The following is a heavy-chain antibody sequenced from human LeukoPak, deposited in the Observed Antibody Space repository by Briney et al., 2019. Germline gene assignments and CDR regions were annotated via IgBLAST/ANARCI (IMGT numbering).Heavy chain of an antibody. CDR1: GFTFSSYA. V-gene: IGHV3-23*01. CDR2: ISGSGGST. Sequence: GGSLRPSCAASGFTFSSYAMSWVRQAPGKGLEWVSAISGSGGSTYYADSVRGRFTISRDNSKNTLYLQMNSLRAEDTAVYYCAKEARYDSSGYLDYWGQGTLVTVSS. J-gene: IGHJ4*02. D-gene: IGHD3-22*01. CDR3: AKEARYDSSGYLDY.